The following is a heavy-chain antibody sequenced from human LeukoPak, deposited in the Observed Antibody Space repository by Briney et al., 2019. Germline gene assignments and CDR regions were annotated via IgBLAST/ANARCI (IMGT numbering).Heavy chain of an antibody. J-gene: IGHJ4*02. D-gene: IGHD1-1*01. CDR3: ARDNEYFDY. CDR1: GDSISSSSFY. CDR2: IYYSGST. Sequence: SETLSLTCIVSGDSISSSSFYWGWIRQTPGKGLEWIGYIYYSGSTNYNPSLKSRVTISVDTSKNQFSLKLSSVTAADTAVYYCARDNEYFDYWGQGTLVTVSS. V-gene: IGHV4-61*01.